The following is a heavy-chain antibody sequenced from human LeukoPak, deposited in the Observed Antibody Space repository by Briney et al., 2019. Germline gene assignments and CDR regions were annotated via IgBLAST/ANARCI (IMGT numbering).Heavy chain of an antibody. Sequence: SETLSLTCAVSGGSISSSNWWSWVRQPPGKGLEWIGEINHSGSTNYNPSLKSRVTISVDTSKNQFSLKLSSVTAADTAVYYCARGRVLWFGELSMAWFDPWGQGTLVTVSS. D-gene: IGHD3-10*01. CDR2: INHSGST. J-gene: IGHJ5*02. CDR1: GGSISSSNW. V-gene: IGHV4-4*02. CDR3: ARGRVLWFGELSMAWFDP.